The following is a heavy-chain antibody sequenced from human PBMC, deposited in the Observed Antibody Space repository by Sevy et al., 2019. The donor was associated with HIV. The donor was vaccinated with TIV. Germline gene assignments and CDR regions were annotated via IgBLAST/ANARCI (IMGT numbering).Heavy chain of an antibody. J-gene: IGHJ3*02. Sequence: GGSLRLSCAASGFTFSSYGMHWVRQAPGKGLEWVAVISYDGSNKYYADSVKGRFTISRDNSKKTLYLQMNSLRAEDTAVYYCAKGVYSGYDVVGAFDIWGQGTMVTVSS. CDR3: AKGVYSGYDVVGAFDI. CDR2: ISYDGSNK. CDR1: GFTFSSYG. V-gene: IGHV3-30*18. D-gene: IGHD5-12*01.